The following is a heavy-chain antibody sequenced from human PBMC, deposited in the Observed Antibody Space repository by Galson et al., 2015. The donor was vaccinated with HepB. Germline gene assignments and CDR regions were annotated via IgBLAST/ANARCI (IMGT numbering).Heavy chain of an antibody. V-gene: IGHV3-30-3*01. D-gene: IGHD6-19*01. Sequence: SLRLSCAASGFTFSSYAMHWVRQAPGKGLEWVAVISYDGSNKYYADSVKGRFTISRDNSKNTLYLQMNSLRDDDTAVYYCARSRGWFGYWGQGTLVTVSS. J-gene: IGHJ4*02. CDR1: GFTFSSYA. CDR3: ARSRGWFGY. CDR2: ISYDGSNK.